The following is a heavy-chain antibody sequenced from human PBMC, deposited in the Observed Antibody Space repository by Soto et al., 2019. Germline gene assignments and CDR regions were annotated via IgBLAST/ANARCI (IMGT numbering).Heavy chain of an antibody. V-gene: IGHV3-11*01. D-gene: IGHD2-2*01. CDR2: ISSSGSTI. J-gene: IGHJ6*03. CDR1: GFTFSDYY. CDR3: ASLYCSSSTCPYYYYYMDV. Sequence: QVQLVESGGGLVQPGGSLRLSCAASGFTFSDYYMSWIRQAPGKGLEWVSYISSSGSTIKYADSVKGRFTISRDNTKNSLFLQMNSLRAEDTAVYYCASLYCSSSTCPYYYYYMDVWGKGTTVTVSS.